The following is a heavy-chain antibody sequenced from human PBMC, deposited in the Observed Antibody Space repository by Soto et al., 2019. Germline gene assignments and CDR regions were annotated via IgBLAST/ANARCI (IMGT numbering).Heavy chain of an antibody. Sequence: SETLSLTCAVSGYSISSGYYWVCIRQPPGKGLEWIGSIYHSGSTYYNPSLKSRVTISVDTSKNQFSLKLSSVTAADTAVYYCARRGEHYSSSWGDYFDYWGPGTLVTAPQ. CDR1: GYSISSGYY. D-gene: IGHD6-13*01. V-gene: IGHV4-38-2*01. CDR2: IYHSGST. CDR3: ARRGEHYSSSWGDYFDY. J-gene: IGHJ4*02.